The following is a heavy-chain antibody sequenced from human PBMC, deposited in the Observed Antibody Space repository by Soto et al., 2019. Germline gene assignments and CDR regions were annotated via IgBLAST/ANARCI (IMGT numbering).Heavy chain of an antibody. CDR3: ARGVMVYEEVYYFDY. J-gene: IGHJ4*02. Sequence: GGSLRLSCAASGFTVSSNYMSWVRQAPGKGLEWVSVIYSGGSTYYADSVKGRFTISRDNSKNTLYLQMNSLRAEDTAVYYCARGVMVYEEVYYFDYWGQGTLVTVSS. V-gene: IGHV3-66*01. D-gene: IGHD2-8*01. CDR1: GFTVSSNY. CDR2: IYSGGST.